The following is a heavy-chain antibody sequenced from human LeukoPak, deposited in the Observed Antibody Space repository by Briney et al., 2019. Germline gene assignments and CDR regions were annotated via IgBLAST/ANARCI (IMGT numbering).Heavy chain of an antibody. Sequence: ASQTLSLTCTVSGGSISIGGYYWSWIRQHPGKGLEWIGYIYYSGSTYYNPSLKSRVAISVDTSKNQFSLKLSSVTAADTAVYYCALADYYDSSGYYYHRHWGQGTLVTVSS. V-gene: IGHV4-31*03. D-gene: IGHD3-22*01. CDR1: GGSISIGGYY. CDR3: ALADYYDSSGYYYHRH. CDR2: IYYSGST. J-gene: IGHJ4*02.